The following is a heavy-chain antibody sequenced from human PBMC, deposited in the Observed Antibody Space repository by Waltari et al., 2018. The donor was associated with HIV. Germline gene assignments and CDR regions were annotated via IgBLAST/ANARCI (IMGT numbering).Heavy chain of an antibody. J-gene: IGHJ5*02. CDR1: GYTFTDHL. Sequence: VQLVPSGAEVNKPGATVKISCKVSGYTFTDHLVPWLQTAPGKGLEWMGLVDPEDGETIYAEKFQGRVTITADTSTDTAYMELSSLRSEDTAVYYCATDRAGGYPNWFDPWGQGTLVTVSS. CDR2: VDPEDGET. D-gene: IGHD6-19*01. CDR3: ATDRAGGYPNWFDP. V-gene: IGHV1-69-2*01.